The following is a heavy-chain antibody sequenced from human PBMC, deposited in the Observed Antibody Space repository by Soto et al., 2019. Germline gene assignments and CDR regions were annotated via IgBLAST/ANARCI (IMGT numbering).Heavy chain of an antibody. Sequence: QVQLVESGGGVVQPGGSLRLSCAASGFTFSRYGMHWVRQAPGKGLEWVAVMSDDGNNKYYADSVKGQFTVSRDNSRNTQYLQMNSLKVEDTAVYFCAKGFLSGGYCANGVCYHFDYWGQGTPVTVSS. D-gene: IGHD2-8*01. CDR2: MSDDGNNK. V-gene: IGHV3-30*18. J-gene: IGHJ4*02. CDR3: AKGFLSGGYCANGVCYHFDY. CDR1: GFTFSRYG.